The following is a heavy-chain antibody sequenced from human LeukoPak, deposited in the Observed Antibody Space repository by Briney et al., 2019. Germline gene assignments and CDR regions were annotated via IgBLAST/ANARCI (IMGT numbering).Heavy chain of an antibody. CDR1: GFTVSSDH. Sequence: PGRSLRLSCAASGFTVSSDHMSWVRQAPGKGLEWVSVIYAGGSTYYADSVKGRFTISRDNFKNTLFLQMNSLRAEDTAVYYCARVWELSFDYWGQGALVTVSS. V-gene: IGHV3-53*01. CDR2: IYAGGST. J-gene: IGHJ4*02. CDR3: ARVWELSFDY. D-gene: IGHD1-26*01.